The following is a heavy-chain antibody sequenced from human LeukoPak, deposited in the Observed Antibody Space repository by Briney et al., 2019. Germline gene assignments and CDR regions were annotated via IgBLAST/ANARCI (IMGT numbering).Heavy chain of an antibody. D-gene: IGHD3-22*01. CDR3: ARVRADYDSSGYYYYYYGMDV. CDR1: GDSISSYY. CDR2: IYYSGST. Sequence: SETLSLTCTVSGDSISSYYWSWVRQPPGKGLEWIGSIYYSGSTYYNPSLKSRVTISVDTSKNQFSLKLSSVTAADTAVYYCARVRADYDSSGYYYYYYGMDVWGQGTTVTVSS. J-gene: IGHJ6*02. V-gene: IGHV4-39*07.